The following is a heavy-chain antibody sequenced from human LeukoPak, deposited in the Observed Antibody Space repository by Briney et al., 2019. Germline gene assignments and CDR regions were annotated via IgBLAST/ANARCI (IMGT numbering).Heavy chain of an antibody. CDR1: GFTFSSYG. V-gene: IGHV3-30*02. CDR2: IRYDGSNK. D-gene: IGHD1-7*01. CDR3: AKRRGLALLYYYYMDV. Sequence: PGGSLRLSCAASGFTFSSYGMRWVRQAPGKGLEWVAFIRYDGSNKYYADSVKGRFTISRDNSKNTLYLQMNSLRAEDTAVYYCAKRRGLALLYYYYMDVWGKGTTVTVSS. J-gene: IGHJ6*03.